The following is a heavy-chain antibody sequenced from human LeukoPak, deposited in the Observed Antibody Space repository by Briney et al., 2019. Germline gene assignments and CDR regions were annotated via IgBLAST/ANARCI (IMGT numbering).Heavy chain of an antibody. CDR3: ARRLVSYAFDM. CDR2: INCNTGRT. CDR1: GYTFTTHG. V-gene: IGHV1-2*02. D-gene: IGHD2-2*01. J-gene: IGHJ3*02. Sequence: GASVKVSCKASGYTFTTHGIAWVRQAPGQGLEWMGSINCNTGRTTYAQKFQGRVTMTRDTSIRAAYMELSWLISDDTAVYYCARRLVSYAFDMWGQGTMVTVSS.